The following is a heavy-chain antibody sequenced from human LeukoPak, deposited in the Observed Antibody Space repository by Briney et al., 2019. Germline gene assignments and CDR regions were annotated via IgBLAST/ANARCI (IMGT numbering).Heavy chain of an antibody. J-gene: IGHJ5*02. CDR1: GFTFSSYA. V-gene: IGHV3-64*01. CDR2: ISSNGGST. Sequence: PGGSLRLSCAASGFTFSSYAMSWVRQAPGKGLEWVSAISSNGGSTYYANSVKGRFTISRDNSKNTLYLQMGSLRAEDMAVYYCARENYDFWSGLTSHWFDPWGQGTLVTVSS. CDR3: ARENYDFWSGLTSHWFDP. D-gene: IGHD3-3*01.